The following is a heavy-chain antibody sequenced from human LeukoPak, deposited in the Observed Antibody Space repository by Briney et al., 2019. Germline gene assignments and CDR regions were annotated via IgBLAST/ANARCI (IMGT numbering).Heavy chain of an antibody. CDR1: GFTFSSYW. V-gene: IGHV3-7*01. CDR3: ARVRTMIVALDAFDI. J-gene: IGHJ3*02. CDR2: IKQDGSEK. D-gene: IGHD3-22*01. Sequence: GGSLRLSCAASGFTFSSYWMSWVRQAPGKGLEWVANIKQDGSEKYYVDSVKGRFTISRDNAKNSLYLQMNSLRAEDTAVYYCARVRTMIVALDAFDIWGQGTLVTVSS.